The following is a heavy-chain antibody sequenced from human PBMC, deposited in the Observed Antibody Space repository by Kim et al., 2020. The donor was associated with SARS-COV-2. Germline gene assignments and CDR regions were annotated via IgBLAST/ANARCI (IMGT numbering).Heavy chain of an antibody. J-gene: IGHJ5*02. V-gene: IGHV4-59*08. D-gene: IGHD2-15*01. Sequence: VWCVSISYSGSTNYNPSLKSRVTRSVDTSKNQFSLKLSSVTAADTAVYYCAGRALGYCSGGSCHDAIDPWGQGTLVTVSS. CDR2: ISYSGST. CDR3: AGRALGYCSGGSCHDAIDP.